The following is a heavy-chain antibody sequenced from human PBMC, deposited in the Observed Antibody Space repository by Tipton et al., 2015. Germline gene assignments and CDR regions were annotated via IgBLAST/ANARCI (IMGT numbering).Heavy chain of an antibody. CDR1: GFTFSSSS. D-gene: IGHD5-24*01. J-gene: IGHJ4*02. CDR3: AKDAERVAITGYFDY. CDR2: ISGSGGST. V-gene: IGHV3-23*01. Sequence: SLRLSCAASGFTFSSSSMSWVRQAPGKGLEWVSAISGSGGSTYYADSVKGRFTISRDNSMNTLYLQMSSLRADDTAVYHCAKDAERVAITGYFDYWGQGTLVTVSS.